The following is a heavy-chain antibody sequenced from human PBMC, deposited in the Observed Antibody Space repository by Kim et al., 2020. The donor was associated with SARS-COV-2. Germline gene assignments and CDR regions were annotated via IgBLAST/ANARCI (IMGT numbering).Heavy chain of an antibody. V-gene: IGHV4-59*01. J-gene: IGHJ6*02. CDR1: GGTISSYY. CDR2: IYYSGST. CDR3: ARVIAVAGTIRYYYGMDV. D-gene: IGHD6-19*01. Sequence: SETLSLTCTVSGGTISSYYWSWIRQPPGKGLEWIGYIYYSGSTNYNPSLKSRVTISVDTSKNQFSLKLSYVTAADTAVYYCARVIAVAGTIRYYYGMDVWGQGTTVTVSS.